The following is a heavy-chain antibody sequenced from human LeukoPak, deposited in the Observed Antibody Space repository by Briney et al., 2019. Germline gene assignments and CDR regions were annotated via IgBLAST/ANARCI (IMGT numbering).Heavy chain of an antibody. CDR2: IIPIFGTA. Sequence: SVKVSCKASGGTFSSYAISWVRQAPGQGLEWMGGIIPIFGTANYAQKFQGRVTITADESTSTAYMELSSLRSEDTAVCYCATPGTTVTTEVYYYYGMDVWGQGTTVTVSS. CDR1: GGTFSSYA. V-gene: IGHV1-69*13. D-gene: IGHD4-17*01. J-gene: IGHJ6*02. CDR3: ATPGTTVTTEVYYYYGMDV.